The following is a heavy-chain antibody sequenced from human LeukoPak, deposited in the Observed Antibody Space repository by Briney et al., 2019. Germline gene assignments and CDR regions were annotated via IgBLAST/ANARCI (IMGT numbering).Heavy chain of an antibody. CDR2: VYSSGST. V-gene: IGHV4-39*01. CDR3: ARLAGYFYDSSAYPKLSSLIDY. D-gene: IGHD3-22*01. J-gene: IGHJ4*02. CDR1: GGSISSHNYS. Sequence: SETLSLTCTVSGGSISSHNYSWGCIRQPPGKGLEWIGSVYSSGSTYYNPSLKSRVTMSINTSMNQFSLKLSSVTAADTAVYYCARLAGYFYDSSAYPKLSSLIDYWGQGTLVTVSS.